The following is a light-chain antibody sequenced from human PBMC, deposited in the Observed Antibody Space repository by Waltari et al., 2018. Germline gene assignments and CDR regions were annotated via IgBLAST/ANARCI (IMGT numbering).Light chain of an antibody. CDR3: QSWDTETVV. Sequence: QLVVTQSPSASVSLGASVKLTCTLSSGHATYAIAGHPQRSENLPRFLLRVNSDGGHTKGDGIPDRFSGSSAGAERYLTISSLQSEDEAGYYCQSWDTETVVFGGGTKVTVL. CDR1: SGHATYA. J-gene: IGLJ2*01. V-gene: IGLV4-69*01. CDR2: VNSDGGH.